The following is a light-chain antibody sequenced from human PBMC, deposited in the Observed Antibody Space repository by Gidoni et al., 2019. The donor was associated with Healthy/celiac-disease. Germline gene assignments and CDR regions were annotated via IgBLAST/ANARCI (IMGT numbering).Light chain of an antibody. V-gene: IGLV1-47*01. Sequence: QSVLTQPPSASGTPGPRVTISCSGSSSNLGSNYVSWYQQLPGTAPKHLIYRNNQRPSGVPDRFSGSKSGTSASLAISGLRSEDEADYYCAAWDDSLSGRVFGGGTKLTVL. CDR2: RNN. CDR1: SSNLGSNY. J-gene: IGLJ3*02. CDR3: AAWDDSLSGRV.